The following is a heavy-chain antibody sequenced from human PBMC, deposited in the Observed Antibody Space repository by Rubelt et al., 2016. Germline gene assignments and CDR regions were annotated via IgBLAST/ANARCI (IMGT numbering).Heavy chain of an antibody. CDR2: IDPSDSYT. CDR3: ARRYSSSRSYYYGMDV. V-gene: IGHV5-10-1*01. D-gene: IGHD6-6*01. J-gene: IGHJ6*02. Sequence: ISWVRQMPGKGLEWMGRIDPSDSYTNYSPSFQGHVTISADKPISTAYLQWSSLKASDTAMYYCARRYSSSRSYYYGMDVWGQGTTVTVSS.